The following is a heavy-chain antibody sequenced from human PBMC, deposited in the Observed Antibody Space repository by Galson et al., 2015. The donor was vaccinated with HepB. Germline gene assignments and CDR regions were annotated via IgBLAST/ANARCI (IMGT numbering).Heavy chain of an antibody. CDR3: ALILRVWIQQSPRVYYSDY. J-gene: IGHJ4*02. V-gene: IGHV2-26*01. D-gene: IGHD5-18*01. CDR1: GFSLSNARMG. CDR2: IFSIDGK. Sequence: PALVKPTQTLTLTCTVSGFSLSNARMGVSWIRQPPGKALEWLAPIFSIDGKSYSTSLKSKLNLSKDTAKSQVVLPMTNMDPVDTATYYGALILRVWIQQSPRVYYSDYWGQGTLVTVSS.